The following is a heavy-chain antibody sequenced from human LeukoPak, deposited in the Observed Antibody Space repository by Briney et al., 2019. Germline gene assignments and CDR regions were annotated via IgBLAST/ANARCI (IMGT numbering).Heavy chain of an antibody. Sequence: GGSLRLSCAASGFTFDDYGMSWVRQAPGKGLEWVSGINWNGGSTGYADSVKGRFTISRDNATNSLYLQMNSLRAEDTALYYCAREPLTTVTTGVDYYYYYYMDVWGKGTTVTVSS. CDR3: AREPLTTVTTGVDYYYYYYMDV. J-gene: IGHJ6*03. CDR2: INWNGGST. V-gene: IGHV3-20*04. D-gene: IGHD4-17*01. CDR1: GFTFDDYG.